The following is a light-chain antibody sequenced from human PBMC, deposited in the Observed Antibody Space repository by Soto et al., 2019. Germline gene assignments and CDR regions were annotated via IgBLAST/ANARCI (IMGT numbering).Light chain of an antibody. V-gene: IGLV1-47*01. CDR1: PSNIGANY. Sequence: QSVLTQAPSASAAPGQTVTIFCSGSPSNIGANYVFWYQHRPGTAPKLLIYRNDQRPSGVPDRFSGSKSGTSASLAISGLRAEDEADYYCAAWDDGRTALFAGGTKLTVL. CDR3: AAWDDGRTAL. CDR2: RND. J-gene: IGLJ3*02.